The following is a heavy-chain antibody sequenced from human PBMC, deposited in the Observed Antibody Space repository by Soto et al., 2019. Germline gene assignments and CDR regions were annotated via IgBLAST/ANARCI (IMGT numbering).Heavy chain of an antibody. Sequence: QVQLVQSGAEVKKPGASVKVSCKASGYTFTSYDINWVRQATGQGLAWMGWMNPNSGNTGYAQKFQGRVTMTRNTSISTAYMERSSLRSEDTAVYYCARRCTNGVCHYYMDVWGKGTTVTVSS. CDR3: ARRCTNGVCHYYMDV. D-gene: IGHD2-8*01. V-gene: IGHV1-8*01. CDR2: MNPNSGNT. J-gene: IGHJ6*03. CDR1: GYTFTSYD.